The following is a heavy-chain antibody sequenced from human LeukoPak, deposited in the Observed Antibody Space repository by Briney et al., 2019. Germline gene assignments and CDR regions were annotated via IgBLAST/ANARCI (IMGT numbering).Heavy chain of an antibody. V-gene: IGHV1-2*02. CDR1: GYTFTGYY. CDR3: ARVDSRGRHFDY. J-gene: IGHJ4*02. D-gene: IGHD3-16*01. CDR2: INPNSGDT. Sequence: ASVKVSCKASGYTFTGYYMHWVRQAPGQGLEWMGWINPNSGDTNYAQKFQGRVTMTRDTSISTAYMELSSLRSDDTAVYCCARVDSRGRHFDYWGQGTLVTVSS.